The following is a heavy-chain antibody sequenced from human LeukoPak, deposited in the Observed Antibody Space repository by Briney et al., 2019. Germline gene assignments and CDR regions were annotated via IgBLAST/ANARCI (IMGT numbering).Heavy chain of an antibody. Sequence: SSETLSLTCTVSGGSISNYYRTWIRQPPGKGLEWIGYISYSGSTKDNPSLKSRVTISIDTSKNQFSLKLSSVTAADTAVYYCARVHYFDSSGYYSSTYYYYMDVWGKGTTVTVSS. V-gene: IGHV4-59*01. D-gene: IGHD3-22*01. CDR3: ARVHYFDSSGYYSSTYYYYMDV. J-gene: IGHJ6*03. CDR2: ISYSGST. CDR1: GGSISNYY.